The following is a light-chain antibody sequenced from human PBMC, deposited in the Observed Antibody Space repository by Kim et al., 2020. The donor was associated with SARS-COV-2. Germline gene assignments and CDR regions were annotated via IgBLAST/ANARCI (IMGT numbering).Light chain of an antibody. V-gene: IGLV2-8*01. CDR1: SSDVAAYAS. CDR3: SSYAGSNTWV. J-gene: IGLJ3*02. CDR2: QGT. Sequence: SALTQPPSASGSPGQSVTISCTGTSSDVAAYASVSWYQHHPGKAPKLMIFQGTKRPSGVPDRFSGSKSGNTASLTVSGLQTDDEADYYCSSYAGSNTWVFGGGTQLTVL.